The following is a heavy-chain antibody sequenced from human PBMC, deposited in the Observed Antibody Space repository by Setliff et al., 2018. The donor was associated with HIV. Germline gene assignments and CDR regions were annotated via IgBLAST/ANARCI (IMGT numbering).Heavy chain of an antibody. CDR1: GGTFSTYV. CDR2: IIPIFGSA. Sequence: SVKVSCKTSGGTFSTYVISWVRQAPGQGLEWMGGIIPIFGSANYAQKFQGRVTITADESTSTAYMELSSLRSEDTAVYYCARDIPHDYTFWSGSTRFDPWGQGTLVTVSS. CDR3: ARDIPHDYTFWSGSTRFDP. D-gene: IGHD3-3*01. V-gene: IGHV1-69*13. J-gene: IGHJ5*02.